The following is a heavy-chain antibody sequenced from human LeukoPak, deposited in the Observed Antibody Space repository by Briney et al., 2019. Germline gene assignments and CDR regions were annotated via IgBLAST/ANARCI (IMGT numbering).Heavy chain of an antibody. D-gene: IGHD6-6*01. Sequence: SVKVSCKTSGGTFSTHAINWVRQGPGQGLEWMGGITPIFGTANYAQKFQGRVMITADEITSTVYMELSSLRSEDTAVYYCARGRERGSSSSFTDYWGQGTLVIVSS. J-gene: IGHJ4*02. CDR3: ARGRERGSSSSFTDY. CDR2: ITPIFGTA. V-gene: IGHV1-69*13. CDR1: GGTFSTHA.